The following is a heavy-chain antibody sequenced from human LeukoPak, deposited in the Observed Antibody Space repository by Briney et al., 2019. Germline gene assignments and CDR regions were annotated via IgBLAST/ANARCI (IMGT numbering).Heavy chain of an antibody. CDR3: ASWGYCSSTSCQKYYYYYYYMDV. CDR1: GGTFSSYA. D-gene: IGHD2-2*01. CDR2: IIPIFGTA. V-gene: IGHV1-69*05. Sequence: GASVKVSCKASGGTFSSYAISWVRQAPGQGLEWMGGIIPIFGTANYAQKFQGRVTITTDESTNTAYMELSSLRSEDTAVYYCASWGYCSSTSCQKYYYYYYYMDVWGKGTTVTVSS. J-gene: IGHJ6*03.